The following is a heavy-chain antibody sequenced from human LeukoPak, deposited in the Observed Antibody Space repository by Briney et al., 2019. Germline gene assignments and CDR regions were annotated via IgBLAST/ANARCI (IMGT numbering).Heavy chain of an antibody. Sequence: SETLSLTCTVSGGFISSYYWSWIRQPPGKGLEWIGYTYTSGSTNYNPSLKSRVTISVDTSKNQFSLKLSSVTAADTAVYYCARRGDDFDYWGQGTLVTVSS. D-gene: IGHD2-21*02. CDR1: GGFISSYY. CDR2: TYTSGST. J-gene: IGHJ4*02. CDR3: ARRGDDFDY. V-gene: IGHV4-4*09.